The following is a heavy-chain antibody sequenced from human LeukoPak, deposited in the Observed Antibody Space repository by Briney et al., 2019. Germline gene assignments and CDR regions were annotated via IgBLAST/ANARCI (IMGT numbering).Heavy chain of an antibody. D-gene: IGHD3-10*01. J-gene: IGHJ4*02. CDR3: AGNAGARLLSYFGF. CDR2: ISGSGDSS. Sequence: AGGSLRLSCAASGFAFSTYAMSWVRQAPGKGLEWVSVISGSGDSSDYADSVRGRFTISRDNSKNTLSLQMNSLTADDTAVYYCAGNAGARLLSYFGFWGQGTLVSVSS. V-gene: IGHV3-23*01. CDR1: GFAFSTYA.